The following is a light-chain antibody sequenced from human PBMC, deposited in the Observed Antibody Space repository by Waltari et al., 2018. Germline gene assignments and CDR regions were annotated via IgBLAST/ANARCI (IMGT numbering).Light chain of an antibody. CDR2: QAS. CDR3: QHYESLPVT. V-gene: IGKV3-20*01. Sequence: EIVLTQSPGTLSLSPGERATLSCRASQSISKYLAWYQQKPGQAPRLLIYQASSRAAGIPDRFSGSGSWTDFSLSISRLEPEDFAVYYCQHYESLPVTFGQGTKVEIK. J-gene: IGKJ1*01. CDR1: QSISKY.